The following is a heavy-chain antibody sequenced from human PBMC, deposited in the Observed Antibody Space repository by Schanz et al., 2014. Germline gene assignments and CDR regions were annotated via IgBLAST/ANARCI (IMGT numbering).Heavy chain of an antibody. CDR3: ARDGDFAY. CDR2: IWYDGSNK. V-gene: IGHV3-33*01. J-gene: IGHJ4*02. CDR1: GFTFSSYG. Sequence: VQLVESGGGLVQPGGSLRLSCAASGFTFSSYGMHWVRQAPGKGLEWVAIIWYDGSNKYYADSVKGRFTISRDNSKNTLFLQMSSLRAEDTAVYYCARDGDFAYWGQGTLVTVSS.